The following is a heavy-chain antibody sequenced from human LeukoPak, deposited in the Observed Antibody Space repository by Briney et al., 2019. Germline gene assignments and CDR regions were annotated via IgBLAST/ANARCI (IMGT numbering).Heavy chain of an antibody. CDR3: ARDRSGSSGYCSAVDI. D-gene: IGHD3-22*01. CDR1: GGSISSYY. J-gene: IGHJ3*02. Sequence: SETLSLTCSVSGGSISSYYWSWIRQPAGKGLEWIGRFYSSGNTNNNPSLQSRVNMSVDTSKNQFSLKLSSLTAADTAVYYCARDRSGSSGYCSAVDIWGRGTMVTVSS. V-gene: IGHV4-4*07. CDR2: FYSSGNT.